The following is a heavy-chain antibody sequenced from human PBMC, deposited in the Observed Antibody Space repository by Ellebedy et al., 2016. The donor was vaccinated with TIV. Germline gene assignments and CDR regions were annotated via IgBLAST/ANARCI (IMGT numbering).Heavy chain of an antibody. J-gene: IGHJ4*02. CDR2: ISHDGRSQ. CDR1: GFTFASYA. V-gene: IGHV3-30-3*01. Sequence: GESLKISCVASGFTFASYAMHWVRQAPGQRLEWVAVISHDGRSQYYAASVKGRFTVSRDNSMTTVYLEMNSLSAEDTALYYCARDLDKSSGWYGGAAYWGQGTQVTVSS. D-gene: IGHD6-19*01. CDR3: ARDLDKSSGWYGGAAY.